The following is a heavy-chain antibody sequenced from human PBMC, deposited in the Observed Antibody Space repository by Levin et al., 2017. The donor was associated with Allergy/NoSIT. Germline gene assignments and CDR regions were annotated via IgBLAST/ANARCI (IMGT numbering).Heavy chain of an antibody. Sequence: PGGSLRLSCAASGFTFSSYDMHWVRQATGKGLEWVSAIGTAGDTYYPGSVKGRFTISRENAKNSLYLQMNSLRAGDTAVYYCARGYDSSGPLAYYYGMDVWGQGTTVTVSS. J-gene: IGHJ6*02. D-gene: IGHD3-22*01. CDR2: IGTAGDT. V-gene: IGHV3-13*01. CDR3: ARGYDSSGPLAYYYGMDV. CDR1: GFTFSSYD.